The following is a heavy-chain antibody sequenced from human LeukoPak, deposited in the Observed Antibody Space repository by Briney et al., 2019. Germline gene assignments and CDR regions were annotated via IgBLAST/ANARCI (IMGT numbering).Heavy chain of an antibody. CDR1: GYTFRSYD. V-gene: IGHV1-18*01. CDR2: ISAYDGKT. D-gene: IGHD6-19*01. J-gene: IGHJ4*02. CDR3: ARDLKMGYSSGRYSWGTGSSNDY. Sequence: ASVKVSCKASGYTFRSYDINWVRQAPGQGLEWMGWISAYDGKTNYAQKVQGRVTMTTDTSTSTAYMELRSLRSDDTAVYYCARDLKMGYSSGRYSWGTGSSNDYWGQGTLVTVSS.